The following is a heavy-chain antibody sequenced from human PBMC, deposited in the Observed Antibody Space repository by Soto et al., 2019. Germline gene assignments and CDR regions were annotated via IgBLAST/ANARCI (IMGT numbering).Heavy chain of an antibody. CDR3: ALKRWSNFDD. CDR2: IYWDDDK. Sequence: QITLKESGPTLVKPTQTLTLTCTLSGCSLSTSGVGVGWIRQPPGKALERLAVIYWDDDKRYRPFLMSRPTITKDTSKDQVVLTVTNIDPVDTDTSYCALKRWSNFDDWGQGTLVTVSS. V-gene: IGHV2-5*02. CDR1: GCSLSTSGVG. D-gene: IGHD2-15*01. J-gene: IGHJ4*02.